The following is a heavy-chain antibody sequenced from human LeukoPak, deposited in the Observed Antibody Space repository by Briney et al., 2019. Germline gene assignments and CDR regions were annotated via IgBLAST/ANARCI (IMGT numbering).Heavy chain of an antibody. CDR1: GGSISSGDYY. CDR3: ARGGPTTLLFDS. D-gene: IGHD1-26*01. J-gene: IGHJ4*02. Sequence: PSETLSLTCTVSGGSISSGDYYWSWIRQPPGTGLERIGYIHYTGSTYYNPSLKSRVTISVDTSKNQFSLKLTSVTAADTAVYYCARGGPTTLLFDSWGQGTLVTVSS. CDR2: IHYTGST. V-gene: IGHV4-30-4*01.